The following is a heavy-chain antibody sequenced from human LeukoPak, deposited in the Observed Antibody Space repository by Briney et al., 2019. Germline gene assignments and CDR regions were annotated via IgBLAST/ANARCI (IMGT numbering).Heavy chain of an antibody. J-gene: IGHJ4*02. Sequence: SETLSLTCTVSGDSIINYYWSWIRQPAGKGLEWIGRINTSGSTNYNPSLKGRVTMSVDTSRDQFSLKLSSVTAADTAVYYCAGDSYYDSANLFYWGQGALVTVSS. CDR3: AGDSYYDSANLFY. CDR1: GDSIINYY. D-gene: IGHD3-22*01. CDR2: INTSGST. V-gene: IGHV4-4*07.